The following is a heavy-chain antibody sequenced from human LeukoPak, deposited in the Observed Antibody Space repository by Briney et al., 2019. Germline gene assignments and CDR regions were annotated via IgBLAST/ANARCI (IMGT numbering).Heavy chain of an antibody. J-gene: IGHJ4*02. Sequence: PGGSLRLSCAASGFTFSSYAMSWARQAPGKGLEWVSAISGSGGSTYYADSVKGRFTISRDNSKNTLYLQMNSLRAEDTAVYYCAKLGSDWDGYPLGYWGQGTLVTVSS. V-gene: IGHV3-23*01. CDR3: AKLGSDWDGYPLGY. D-gene: IGHD3-22*01. CDR2: ISGSGGST. CDR1: GFTFSSYA.